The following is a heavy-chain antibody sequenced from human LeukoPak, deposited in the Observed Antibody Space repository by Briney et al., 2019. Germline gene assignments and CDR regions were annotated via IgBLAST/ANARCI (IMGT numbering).Heavy chain of an antibody. CDR2: IAYEGNVQ. V-gene: IGHV3-30*18. J-gene: IGHJ4*02. D-gene: IGHD5-12*01. CDR3: AKDKVAMNSALDY. CDR1: GLTFSSYG. Sequence: GRSLRLSCAASGLTFSSYGMHWVRQAPGKGLGWVAFIAYEGNVQYYAESVKGRFTISRDNSKNTLSLQMNSLRTEDTAVYYCAKDKVAMNSALDYWGEGALFSVSS.